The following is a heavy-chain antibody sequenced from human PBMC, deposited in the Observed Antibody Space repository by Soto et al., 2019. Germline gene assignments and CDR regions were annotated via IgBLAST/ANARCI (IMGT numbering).Heavy chain of an antibody. CDR1: GGSVSSGSYY. CDR3: AKRRSSWSYYFDY. J-gene: IGHJ4*02. D-gene: IGHD6-13*01. Sequence: QVQLQESGPGLVKPSETLSLTCTVSGGSVSSGSYYWSWIRQPPGKGLECIGYIYYSGSTNYNPSLKSRVTIAVDTSKNQFSLRLSSVTAADTAVYYCAKRRSSWSYYFDYWGQGTLVTVSS. CDR2: IYYSGST. V-gene: IGHV4-61*01.